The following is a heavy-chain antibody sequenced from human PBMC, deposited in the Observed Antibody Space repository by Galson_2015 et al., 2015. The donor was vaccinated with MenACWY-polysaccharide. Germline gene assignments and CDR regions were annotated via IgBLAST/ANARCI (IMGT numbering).Heavy chain of an antibody. CDR2: INSNSGDT. Sequence: SVKVSCKASGYTFTGYYMHWVRQAPGQGLEWMGRINSNSGDTNYAQKFQGRVTMTRDTSISTAYMELSGLRSDDTAVYYCSRETDYGSGRGLDVWGQGILVTVSS. D-gene: IGHD3-10*01. CDR1: GYTFTGYY. J-gene: IGHJ4*02. V-gene: IGHV1-2*06. CDR3: SRETDYGSGRGLDV.